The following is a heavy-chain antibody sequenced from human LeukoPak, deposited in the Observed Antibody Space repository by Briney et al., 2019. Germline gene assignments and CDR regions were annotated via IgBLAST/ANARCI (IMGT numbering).Heavy chain of an antibody. CDR2: INPSGGST. Sequence: ASVKVSCKASGYTFTSYYMHWVRQAPGQGLEWMGIINPSGGSTSYAQKFQGRVTMTRDTSTSTVYMELSSLRSEDTAVYYCARADYYDSSGYYFSTHAFDIRGQGTMVTVSS. CDR3: ARADYYDSSGYYFSTHAFDI. CDR1: GYTFTSYY. J-gene: IGHJ3*02. D-gene: IGHD3-22*01. V-gene: IGHV1-46*01.